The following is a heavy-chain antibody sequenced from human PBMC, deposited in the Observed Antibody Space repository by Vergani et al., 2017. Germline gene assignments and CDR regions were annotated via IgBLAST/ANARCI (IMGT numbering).Heavy chain of an antibody. V-gene: IGHV4-34*01. Sequence: QVQLQQWGAGLLKPSETLSLTCAVYGGSFSGYYWSWIRQPPGKGLEWIGEINHSGSTNYNPSLKSRVTISVDTSKNQFSLKLSSVTAADTAVYYCARTIPKYYYYYYMDVWGKGP. D-gene: IGHD2-2*02. CDR3: ARTIPKYYYYYYMDV. J-gene: IGHJ6*03. CDR1: GGSFSGYY. CDR2: INHSGST.